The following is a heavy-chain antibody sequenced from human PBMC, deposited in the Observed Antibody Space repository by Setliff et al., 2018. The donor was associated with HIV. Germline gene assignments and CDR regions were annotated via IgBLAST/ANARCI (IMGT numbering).Heavy chain of an antibody. D-gene: IGHD3-10*01. CDR1: GFTFSRYW. CDR3: ARGPHSSRGQNYQYMDV. Sequence: TGGSLRLSCAASGFTFSRYWMSWVRQAPGKGLEWVANIKQDGSEKYYVDSVKGRFTISRDNAQNSLYLQMNSLIAEDTAVYCCARGPHSSRGQNYQYMDVWGKGTTVTVSS. J-gene: IGHJ6*03. CDR2: IKQDGSEK. V-gene: IGHV3-7*01.